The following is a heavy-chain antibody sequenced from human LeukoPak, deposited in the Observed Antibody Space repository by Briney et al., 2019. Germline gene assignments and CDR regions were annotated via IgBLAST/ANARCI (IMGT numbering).Heavy chain of an antibody. D-gene: IGHD2-15*01. J-gene: IGHJ3*02. CDR3: ARPVYTSGGFDI. CDR2: IYQSGST. Sequence: SETLSLTCTVSGGSISSESYDWRWSPQPPGKGREWIGIIYQSGSTYHNPSLKSRLTISADTDHTQFSMRLTSVTAADTAVYCCARPVYTSGGFDIWGQGTMVTVSS. CDR1: GGSISSESYD. V-gene: IGHV4-39*01.